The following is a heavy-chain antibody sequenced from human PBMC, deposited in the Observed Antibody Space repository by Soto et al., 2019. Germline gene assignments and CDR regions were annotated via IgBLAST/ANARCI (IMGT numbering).Heavy chain of an antibody. CDR2: IIPVFGTG. V-gene: IGHV1-69*06. CDR1: GGTFSSYA. D-gene: IGHD5-18*01. CDR3: ARVGGTGGYTYGLDY. Sequence: VKVSCKASGGTFSSYAISWVRQAPGQGLEWMGGIIPVFGTGIYAQKFQGRVTITADKSTNTAYMELSSLRSEDTAVYFCARVGGTGGYTYGLDYWGQGTLVTVSS. J-gene: IGHJ4*02.